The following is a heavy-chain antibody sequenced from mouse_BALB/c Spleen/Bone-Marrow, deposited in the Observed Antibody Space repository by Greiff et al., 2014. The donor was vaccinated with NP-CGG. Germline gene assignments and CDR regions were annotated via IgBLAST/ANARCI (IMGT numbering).Heavy chain of an antibody. J-gene: IGHJ3*01. Sequence: EVQLQQSGAELVKPGASVKLSCTASGFNIKDTYMHWVKQRPEQGLEWIGRIDPANGNTKYDPKFQGKATITADTSSNTAHLHLSSLTSEYTAVYYCANDWFAYWGQGTLVTVSA. CDR1: GFNIKDTY. V-gene: IGHV14-3*02. CDR3: ANDWFAY. D-gene: IGHD2-3*01. CDR2: IDPANGNT.